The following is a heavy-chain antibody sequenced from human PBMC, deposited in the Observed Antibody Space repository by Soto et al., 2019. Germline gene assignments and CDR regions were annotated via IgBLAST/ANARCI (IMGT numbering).Heavy chain of an antibody. CDR1: GFTFSTYT. Sequence: QVHLVESGGGVVQPGRSLRLSCAASGFTFSTYTMHWVRQAPGKGLEWVADISYNGKYEYYADSVKGRFTISRDNSKSMLYLQMNSLTPEDTAVYYCATTPGGSAYWGQGTLVTVSS. D-gene: IGHD2-15*01. J-gene: IGHJ4*02. V-gene: IGHV3-30*04. CDR2: ISYNGKYE. CDR3: ATTPGGSAY.